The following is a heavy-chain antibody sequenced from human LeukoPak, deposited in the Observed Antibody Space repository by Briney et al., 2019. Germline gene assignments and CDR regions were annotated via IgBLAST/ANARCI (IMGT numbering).Heavy chain of an antibody. CDR2: IRFDGS. CDR3: TREDWDFDS. V-gene: IGHV3-30*02. J-gene: IGHJ5*01. Sequence: GGSLRLSCAASGFIFRQYAIHWVRQAPGKGLEWVACIRFDGSKYGDSVKGRFTISRDNSNNMAYLEMDSLRKEDTAVYYCTREDWDFDSWGQGTPVTVSS. D-gene: IGHD3/OR15-3a*01. CDR1: GFIFRQYA.